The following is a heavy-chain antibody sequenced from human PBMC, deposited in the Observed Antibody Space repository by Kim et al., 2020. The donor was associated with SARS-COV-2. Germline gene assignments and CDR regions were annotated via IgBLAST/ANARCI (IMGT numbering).Heavy chain of an antibody. J-gene: IGHJ5*02. CDR3: ARDRGAVAASGWFDP. CDR1: GGAFTSYS. Sequence: SVKVSCKASGGAFTSYSIAWVRQAPGRGLEWVGGIITIFNTAHHAQKFQGRVTITADESTSTFFLELNRLTSEDTAVYYCARDRGAVAASGWFDPWGPG. V-gene: IGHV1-69*13. D-gene: IGHD6-19*01. CDR2: IITIFNTA.